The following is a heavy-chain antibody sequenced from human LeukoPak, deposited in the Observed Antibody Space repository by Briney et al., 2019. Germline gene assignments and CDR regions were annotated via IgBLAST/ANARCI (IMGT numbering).Heavy chain of an antibody. J-gene: IGHJ6*02. CDR2: ISGSGGST. CDR1: GFTFSSYA. V-gene: IGHV3-23*01. Sequence: GGSLRLSCAASGFTFSSYAMSWVRQAPGKGLEWVSAISGSGGSTCYADYGEGRFTISRDNCKNTLYLQMNSLRAEDTAVYYCARTLFGSSCWTGRWYYYYGMDVWGQGTTVTVSS. CDR3: ARTLFGSSCWTGRWYYYYGMDV. D-gene: IGHD6-13*01.